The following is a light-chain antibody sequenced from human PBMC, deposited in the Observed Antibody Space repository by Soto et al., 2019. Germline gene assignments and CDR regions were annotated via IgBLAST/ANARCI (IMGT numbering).Light chain of an antibody. J-gene: IGKJ1*01. Sequence: DIQMTQSPSTLSASVGDRVTITCRASHIVTSWLAWYQQKPGEAPKLLIYKASTLHSGVPSRFSGSGSGTEFTLTISSLQPDDSATYFCQQYNTFRTFGQGTRVEIK. CDR3: QQYNTFRT. CDR2: KAS. CDR1: HIVTSW. V-gene: IGKV1-5*03.